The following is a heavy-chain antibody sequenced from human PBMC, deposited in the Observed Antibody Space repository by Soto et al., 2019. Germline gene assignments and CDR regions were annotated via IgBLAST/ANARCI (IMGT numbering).Heavy chain of an antibody. V-gene: IGHV3-23*01. J-gene: IGHJ4*02. CDR1: GFTFSSFA. D-gene: IGHD6-6*01. CDR3: AKDIEYSSSYLDY. Sequence: GGSLRLSCAVSGFTFSSFAMSWVRQAPGKGLEWVSLISGSGGSTYYADSVKGRFTISRDNSENTLYLQMNGLRAEDTAVYYCAKDIEYSSSYLDYWGQGTLVTVSS. CDR2: ISGSGGST.